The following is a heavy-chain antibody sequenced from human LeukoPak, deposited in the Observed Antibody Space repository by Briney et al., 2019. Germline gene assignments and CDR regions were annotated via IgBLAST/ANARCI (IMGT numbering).Heavy chain of an antibody. V-gene: IGHV1-2*02. CDR2: INPNSGGT. CDR1: GYTFTGYY. D-gene: IGHD2-2*01. CDR3: ARLSTGVVPAARDY. Sequence: GASVKVSCKASGYTFTGYYMHWVRQAPGQGLEWMGWINPNSGGTNYAQKFQGRVTMTRDTSISTVYMELSRLRSDDTAVYYCARLSTGVVPAARDYWGQGTLVTVSS. J-gene: IGHJ4*02.